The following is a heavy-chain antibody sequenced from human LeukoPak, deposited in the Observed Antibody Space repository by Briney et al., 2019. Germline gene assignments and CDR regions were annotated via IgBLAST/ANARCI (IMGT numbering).Heavy chain of an antibody. Sequence: GGSLRLSCAASGFTFSSYAMHWVRQAPGKGLEWVAVISYDGSNKYYADSVKGRFTISRDNSKNTLYLQMNSLRAGDTAVYYCARAVLDYGDYHPPYYFDYWGQGTLVTVSS. CDR2: ISYDGSNK. CDR3: ARAVLDYGDYHPPYYFDY. J-gene: IGHJ4*02. D-gene: IGHD4-17*01. CDR1: GFTFSSYA. V-gene: IGHV3-30-3*01.